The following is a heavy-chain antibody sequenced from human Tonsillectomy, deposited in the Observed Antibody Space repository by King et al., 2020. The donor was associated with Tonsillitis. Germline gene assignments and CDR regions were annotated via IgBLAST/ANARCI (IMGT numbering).Heavy chain of an antibody. CDR1: GDSVSSNSAA. J-gene: IGHJ2*01. CDR3: ARAGFSGYDSPHYWYFDL. CDR2: TYYRSKWVN. Sequence: VQLQQSGPGLVKPSQTLSLTCAISGDSVSSNSAAWNWIRQSPSSGLEWLGGTYYRSKWVNDYAVSVKSRITINPDTSKNQFSLQLNSVTPEDTAVYYCARAGFSGYDSPHYWYFDLWGRGTLVTVSS. V-gene: IGHV6-1*01. D-gene: IGHD5-12*01.